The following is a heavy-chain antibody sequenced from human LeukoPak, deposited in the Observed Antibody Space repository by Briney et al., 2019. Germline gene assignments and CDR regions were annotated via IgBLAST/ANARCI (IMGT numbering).Heavy chain of an antibody. V-gene: IGHV3-30*02. J-gene: IGHJ4*02. Sequence: PGGSLRPSCAASGFTFSSYGMHWVRQAPGKGLEWVAFIRYDGSNKYYADSVKGRFTISRDNSKNTLYLQMNSLRAEDTAVYYCAKDRGYTGTDYYFDYWGQGTLVTVSS. D-gene: IGHD1-14*01. CDR3: AKDRGYTGTDYYFDY. CDR2: IRYDGSNK. CDR1: GFTFSSYG.